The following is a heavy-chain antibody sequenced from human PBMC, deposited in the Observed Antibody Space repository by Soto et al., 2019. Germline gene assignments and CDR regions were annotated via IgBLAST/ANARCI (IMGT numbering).Heavy chain of an antibody. CDR3: ARFPYCSGGSCYQPDYYYYGMDV. D-gene: IGHD2-15*01. J-gene: IGHJ6*02. CDR1: GYTFTSYA. Sequence: QVQLVQSGAEVKKPGASVKVSCKASGYTFTSYAMHWVRQAPGQRLEWMGWINAGNGNTKYSQKFQGRVTITRDTSARPAYMELSSLRSEDTAVYYCARFPYCSGGSCYQPDYYYYGMDVWGQGTTVTVSS. CDR2: INAGNGNT. V-gene: IGHV1-3*01.